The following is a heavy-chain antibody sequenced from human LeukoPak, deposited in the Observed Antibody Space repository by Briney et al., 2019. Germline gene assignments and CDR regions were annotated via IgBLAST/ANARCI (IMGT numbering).Heavy chain of an antibody. CDR2: ISSSSSYI. CDR3: AGSPGITIFGVVDYYYYGMDV. V-gene: IGHV3-21*01. Sequence: PGGSLRLSCAASGFTFSSYSMNWVRQAPGKGLEWVSSISSSSSYIYYADSVKGRFTISRDNAKNSLYLQMNSLRAEDTAVYYCAGSPGITIFGVVDYYYYGMDVWGQGTTVTVSS. D-gene: IGHD3-3*01. CDR1: GFTFSSYS. J-gene: IGHJ6*02.